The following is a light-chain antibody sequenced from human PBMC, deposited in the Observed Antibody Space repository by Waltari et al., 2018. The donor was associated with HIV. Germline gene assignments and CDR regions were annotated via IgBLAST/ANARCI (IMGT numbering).Light chain of an antibody. J-gene: IGKJ5*01. CDR1: QNVNSY. CDR2: DAS. V-gene: IGKV3-15*01. Sequence: EIVMTQSPATLSVSPGERVTLSCRASQNVNSYLGWFQQKPCQAPRLLIYDASSRATDTPVRFSASGSGTVFSLTISSLRSEDFAVYYCQQYHQWPFTFGRGTRLEIK. CDR3: QQYHQWPFT.